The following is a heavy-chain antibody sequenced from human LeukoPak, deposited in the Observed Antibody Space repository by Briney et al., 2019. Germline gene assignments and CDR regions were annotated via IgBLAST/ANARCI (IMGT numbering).Heavy chain of an antibody. Sequence: ASVKVSCKASGYTFTSYGINWVRQATGQGLEWMGWMNPNSGNTGYAQKFQGRVTITRNTSISTAYMELSSLRSEDTAVYYCARGGGYCTNGVCPNWFDPWGQGTLVTVSS. V-gene: IGHV1-8*03. CDR1: GYTFTSYG. CDR2: MNPNSGNT. J-gene: IGHJ5*02. CDR3: ARGGGYCTNGVCPNWFDP. D-gene: IGHD2-8*01.